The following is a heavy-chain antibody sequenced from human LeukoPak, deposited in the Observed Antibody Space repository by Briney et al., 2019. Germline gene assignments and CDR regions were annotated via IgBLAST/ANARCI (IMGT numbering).Heavy chain of an antibody. CDR1: GGTFSSYA. J-gene: IGHJ6*03. V-gene: IGHV1-69*05. D-gene: IGHD3-10*01. CDR3: ARDSFGSGDLYYYMDV. CDR2: IIPIFGTA. Sequence: SVKVSCKASGGTFSSYAISWVRQAPGQGLEWMGGIIPIFGTANYAQKFQGRVTITTDESTSTAYMELSSLRSEDTAVYYCARDSFGSGDLYYYMDVWGKGTTVTVSS.